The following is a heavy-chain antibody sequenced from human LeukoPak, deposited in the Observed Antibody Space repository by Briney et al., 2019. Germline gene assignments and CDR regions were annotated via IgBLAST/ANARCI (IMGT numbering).Heavy chain of an antibody. CDR2: IYYSGST. Sequence: SQTLSLTCTVSGGSISSGGYYWSWIRQHPGKGLEWIGYIYYSGSTYYNPSLKSQVTISVDTSKNQFSLKLSSVTAADTAVYYCAGGTYYDFWSARGAFDIWGQGTMVTVSS. V-gene: IGHV4-31*01. D-gene: IGHD3-3*01. J-gene: IGHJ3*02. CDR3: AGGTYYDFWSARGAFDI. CDR1: GGSISSGGYY.